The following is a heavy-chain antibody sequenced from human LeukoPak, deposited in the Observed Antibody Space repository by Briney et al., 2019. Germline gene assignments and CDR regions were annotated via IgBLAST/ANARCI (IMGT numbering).Heavy chain of an antibody. D-gene: IGHD3-16*02. J-gene: IGHJ4*02. CDR2: INHSGST. Sequence: SETLSLTCTVSGGSISSYYWSWIRQPPGKGLEWIGEINHSGSTNYNPSLKSRVTISVDTSKNQFSLKLSSVTAADTAVYYCARGARTYYDYVWGSYRYTVGFDYWGQGTLVTVSS. V-gene: IGHV4-34*01. CDR1: GGSISSYY. CDR3: ARGARTYYDYVWGSYRYTVGFDY.